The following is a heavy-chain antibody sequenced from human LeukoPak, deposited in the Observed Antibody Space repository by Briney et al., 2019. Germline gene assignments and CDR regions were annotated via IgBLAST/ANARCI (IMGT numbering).Heavy chain of an antibody. D-gene: IGHD2-2*01. CDR1: GFTFSSYS. J-gene: IGHJ6*02. CDR3: ARDPGEGYCSSTSCYGGYYGMDV. V-gene: IGHV3-21*01. CDR2: ISSSGSYI. Sequence: GGSLRLSCAASGFTFSSYSMNWVRQAPGKGLEWVSSISSSGSYIYYADSVKGRFTISRDNAKNSLYLQMNSLRAEDTAVYYCARDPGEGYCSSTSCYGGYYGMDVWGQGTTVTVSS.